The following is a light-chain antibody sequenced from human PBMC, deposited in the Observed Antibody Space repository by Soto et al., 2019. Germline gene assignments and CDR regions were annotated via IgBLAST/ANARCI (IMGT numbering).Light chain of an antibody. V-gene: IGKV1-39*01. J-gene: IGKJ1*01. Sequence: DIQMTQSPSSLSASVGDRVTITCRASQSISSYLNWYQQKPGKAPKLLIYAASSLQSGVPSRFSGSGSGTDFTLKISRVEAEDVGVYYCMQVLQTPRTFGQGTKVDIK. CDR2: AAS. CDR3: MQVLQTPRT. CDR1: QSISSY.